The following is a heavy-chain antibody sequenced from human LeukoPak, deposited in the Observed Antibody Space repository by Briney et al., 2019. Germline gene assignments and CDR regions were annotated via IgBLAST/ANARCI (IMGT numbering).Heavy chain of an antibody. CDR2: ISSSGSTI. V-gene: IGHV3-11*04. CDR1: GFTFSDYY. D-gene: IGHD2-2*01. J-gene: IGHJ4*02. CDR3: ARDPPYCSSTSCYGGTLDY. Sequence: PGGSLRLSCAASGFTFSDYYMSWIRQAPAKGLEWVSYISSSGSTIYYADSVKGRFTISRDNAKNSLYLQMKSLRAEDTAVYYCARDPPYCSSTSCYGGTLDYWGQGTLVTVSS.